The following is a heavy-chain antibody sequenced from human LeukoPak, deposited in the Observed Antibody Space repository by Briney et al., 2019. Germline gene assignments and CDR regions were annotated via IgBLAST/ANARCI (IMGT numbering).Heavy chain of an antibody. CDR3: ASTLLNFDY. V-gene: IGHV4-34*01. J-gene: IGHJ4*02. Sequence: SETLSLTCAVYGGSFSGYYWTWIRQPPGKGLEWIGSIYYSGSTYYNPSLKSRVTISVDTSKNQFSLKLSSMTAADTAVYYCASTLLNFDYWGQGTLVTVSS. D-gene: IGHD2-15*01. CDR1: GGSFSGYY. CDR2: IYYSGST.